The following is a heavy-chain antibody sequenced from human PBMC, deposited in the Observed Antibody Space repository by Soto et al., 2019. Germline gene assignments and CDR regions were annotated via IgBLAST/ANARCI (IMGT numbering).Heavy chain of an antibody. Sequence: SETLSLTCTVSGDSISSSTYYWGWIRQPPGKGLEWIATIFSTGTTHYNPSLQSRVTISVDTSKNHFSLNLSSVTAADTAVYYCARHDYGDGFAYWGQGTLVTVSS. D-gene: IGHD4-17*01. CDR1: GDSISSSTYY. CDR2: IFSTGTT. J-gene: IGHJ4*02. CDR3: ARHDYGDGFAY. V-gene: IGHV4-39*02.